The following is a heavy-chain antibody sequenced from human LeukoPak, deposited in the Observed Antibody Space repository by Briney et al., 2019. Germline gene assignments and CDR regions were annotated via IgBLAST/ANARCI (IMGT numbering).Heavy chain of an antibody. J-gene: IGHJ4*02. V-gene: IGHV3-30*18. CDR3: AKQMAVDYFDY. CDR2: ISYDGKNE. Sequence: GGSLRLSCAASGFTFSSYSMNWVHQAPGKGLEWVAVISYDGKNEYYTDSVKGRFTISRDNAKNTLYLQMNSLRAEDTAVYYCAKQMAVDYFDYWGQGTLVTVSS. CDR1: GFTFSSYS. D-gene: IGHD5-24*01.